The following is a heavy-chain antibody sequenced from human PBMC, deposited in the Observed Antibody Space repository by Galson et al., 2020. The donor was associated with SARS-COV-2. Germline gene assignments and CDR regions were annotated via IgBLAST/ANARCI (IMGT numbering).Heavy chain of an antibody. CDR2: ISYDGSNK. CDR1: GFTFSSYA. Sequence: GGSLRLSCAASGFTFSSYAMHWVRQAPGKGLEWVAVISYDGSNKYYADSVKGRFTISRDNSKNMLYLQMNSLRAEDTAVYYCAAADGGSYYGGFDYWGQGTLVTVSS. D-gene: IGHD1-26*01. V-gene: IGHV3-30*04. CDR3: AAADGGSYYGGFDY. J-gene: IGHJ4*02.